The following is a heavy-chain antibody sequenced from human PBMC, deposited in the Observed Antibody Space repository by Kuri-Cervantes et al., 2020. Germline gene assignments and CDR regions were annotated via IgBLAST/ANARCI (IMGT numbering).Heavy chain of an antibody. D-gene: IGHD3-10*01. V-gene: IGHV1-69*13. CDR2: IIPIFGTA. CDR3: AREPSYGVQGFGYMDV. CDR1: GGTFSSYA. J-gene: IGHJ6*03. Sequence: SVKVSCKASGGTFSSYAISWVRQAPGQGLEWMGGIIPIFGTANYAQKFQGRVTITADESTSTAYMELSSLGSEDTAVYYCAREPSYGVQGFGYMDVWGKGTTVTVSS.